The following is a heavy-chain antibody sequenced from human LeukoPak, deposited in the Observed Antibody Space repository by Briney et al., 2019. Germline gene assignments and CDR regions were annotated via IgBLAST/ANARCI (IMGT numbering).Heavy chain of an antibody. CDR2: ISTTGTTI. D-gene: IGHD6-13*01. CDR3: ARVNSSSWYYFDY. CDR1: GFTFSAYH. J-gene: IGHJ4*02. V-gene: IGHV3-48*02. Sequence: GGSLRLSCAASGFTFSAYHINWVRQAPGKGLEWISYISTTGTTIHYADSVKGRFAISRDNAKSSLYLQMNSLRDEDMAVYYCARVNSSSWYYFDYWGQGTLVTVSS.